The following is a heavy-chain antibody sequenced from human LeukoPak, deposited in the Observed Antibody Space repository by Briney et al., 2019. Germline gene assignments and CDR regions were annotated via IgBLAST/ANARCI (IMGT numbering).Heavy chain of an antibody. CDR3: ARRGYGFAFDI. CDR2: NYYSGST. D-gene: IGHD4-17*01. V-gene: IGHV4-59*01. CDR1: GGSISSYY. Sequence: SETLSLTCTVSGGSISSYYWSWIRQPPGKGLEWIGYNYYSGSTNYNPSLKSRVTISVDTSKNQFSLKLSSVTAADTAVYYCARRGYGFAFDIWGQGTMVTVSS. J-gene: IGHJ3*02.